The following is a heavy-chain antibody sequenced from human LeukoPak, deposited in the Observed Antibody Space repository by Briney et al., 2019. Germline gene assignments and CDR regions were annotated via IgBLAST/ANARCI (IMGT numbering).Heavy chain of an antibody. V-gene: IGHV4-39*01. D-gene: IGHD2-15*01. CDR2: LYYSGST. CDR1: GGSISSSSYY. J-gene: IGHJ6*03. CDR3: ASFYCSGGSCYQYFSYYYMDV. Sequence: SETLSLTCTVSGGSISSSSYYWGWIRQPPGKGLEWIGSLYYSGSTYYNPSLKSRVTISIDTSKNQFSLKLNSVTAADTAVYYCASFYCSGGSCYQYFSYYYMDVWGKGTTVTISS.